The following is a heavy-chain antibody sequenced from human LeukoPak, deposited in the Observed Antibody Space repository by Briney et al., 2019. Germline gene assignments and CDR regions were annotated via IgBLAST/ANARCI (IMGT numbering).Heavy chain of an antibody. Sequence: SETLSLTCTVSGGSISSYYWSWIRQPPGKGLEWIGYIYYSGSTNYNPSLKSRVTISVDTSKNQFSLKLSSVTAADTAVYYCARGWLQSGFGYWGQGTLVTVSS. V-gene: IGHV4-59*01. CDR3: ARGWLQSGFGY. CDR2: IYYSGST. J-gene: IGHJ4*02. CDR1: GGSISSYY. D-gene: IGHD5-24*01.